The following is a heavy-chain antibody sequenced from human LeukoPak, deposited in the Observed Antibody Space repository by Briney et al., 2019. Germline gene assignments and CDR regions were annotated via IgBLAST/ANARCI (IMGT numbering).Heavy chain of an antibody. V-gene: IGHV4-39*07. CDR3: ARVGQSGY. CDR1: GGSISSSSYY. D-gene: IGHD6-19*01. Sequence: SETLSLTRTVSGGSISSSSYYWGWIRQPPGKGLEWIGSIYYSGSTYYNPSLKSRVTISVDTSKNQFSLKLSSVTAADTAVYYCARVGQSGYWGQGTLVTVSS. CDR2: IYYSGST. J-gene: IGHJ4*02.